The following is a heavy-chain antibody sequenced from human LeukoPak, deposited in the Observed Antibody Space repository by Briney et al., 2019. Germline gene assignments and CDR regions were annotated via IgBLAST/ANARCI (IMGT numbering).Heavy chain of an antibody. D-gene: IGHD6-13*01. Sequence: GGSLRLSCAASGFIFSDFYMTWIRQAPGKGLEWISHISGSGRSRDYATSLKGRFTVSRDNAEKQVFLEMNNLTVEDTAMYYCAKDYCSSSWSCNWFDPWGQGTLVTVSS. J-gene: IGHJ5*02. CDR3: AKDYCSSSWSCNWFDP. CDR2: ISGSGRSR. CDR1: GFIFSDFY. V-gene: IGHV3-11*01.